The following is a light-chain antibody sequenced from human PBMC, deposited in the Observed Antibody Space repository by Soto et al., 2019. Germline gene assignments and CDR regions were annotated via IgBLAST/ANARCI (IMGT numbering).Light chain of an antibody. CDR2: GAT. J-gene: IGKJ4*01. CDR1: QRVSGRY. CDR3: QQYDSSSVT. Sequence: EIVLTQSPGTLSLSPGERATLSCRASQRVSGRYLVWYQQKPGQAPSLLIYGATNRARDTPYRFTGSGSGTDFTLTISRLEPEDFAVYYCQQYDSSSVTFGGGTKGEIK. V-gene: IGKV3-20*01.